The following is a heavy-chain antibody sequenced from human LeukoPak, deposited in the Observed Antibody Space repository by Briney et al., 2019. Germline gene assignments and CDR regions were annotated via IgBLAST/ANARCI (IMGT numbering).Heavy chain of an antibody. Sequence: SETLSLTCTVSGGSISGHYWSWIRQPPGKGLEWIGYIYYSGSTNYNPSLKSRTTISLDTSKSQFSLTLNSVTAAATAVYYCARDGDYDWYFHLWGRGTLVTVSS. J-gene: IGHJ2*01. CDR1: GGSISGHY. D-gene: IGHD4-17*01. CDR3: ARDGDYDWYFHL. V-gene: IGHV4-59*11. CDR2: IYYSGST.